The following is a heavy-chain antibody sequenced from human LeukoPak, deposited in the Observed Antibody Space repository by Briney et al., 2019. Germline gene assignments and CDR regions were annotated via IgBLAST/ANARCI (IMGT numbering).Heavy chain of an antibody. CDR2: ISYSGST. CDR3: ARLTDNWKDAYGYWFDP. V-gene: IGHV4-59*01. D-gene: IGHD1-1*01. J-gene: IGHJ5*02. Sequence: SETLSLTCNVSGGSISNYFWSWIRQPPGKGLEWIGYISYSGSTNYNPSLKSRVTISVDTSKNQFSLKLSSVTAADTAIYYCARLTDNWKDAYGYWFDPWGQGTLVTVSS. CDR1: GGSISNYF.